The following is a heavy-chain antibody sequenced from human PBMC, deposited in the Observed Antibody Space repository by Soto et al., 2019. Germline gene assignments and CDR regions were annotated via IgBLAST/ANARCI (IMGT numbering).Heavy chain of an antibody. CDR3: AREWWLDSNSAEHEPYYYYYMDV. J-gene: IGHJ6*03. CDR1: GFTVSSNY. CDR2: IYSGGST. Sequence: PGGSLRLSCAASGFTVSSNYMSWVRQAPGKGLEWVSFIYSGGSTYYADSVKGRFTISRDNSKNTLYLQMNSLRAEDTAVYYCAREWWLDSNSAEHEPYYYYYMDVWGKGTTVTVSS. V-gene: IGHV3-66*01. D-gene: IGHD4-4*01.